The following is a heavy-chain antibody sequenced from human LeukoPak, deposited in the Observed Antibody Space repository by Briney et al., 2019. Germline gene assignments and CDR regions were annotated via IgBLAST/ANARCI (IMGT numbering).Heavy chain of an antibody. Sequence: KTSETLSLTCGVYGESFSGDYWSWIRQPPGKGLEWIGEINQSGSTNYIPSLKSRVTISVDTSKNQFSLKPISVTAADTAVYYCARGRWLQYETWGQGTLVTVSS. CDR1: GESFSGDY. J-gene: IGHJ5*02. CDR3: ARGRWLQYET. V-gene: IGHV4-34*01. D-gene: IGHD5-24*01. CDR2: INQSGST.